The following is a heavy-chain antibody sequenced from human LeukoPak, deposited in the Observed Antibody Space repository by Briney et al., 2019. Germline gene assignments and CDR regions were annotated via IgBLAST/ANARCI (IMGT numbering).Heavy chain of an antibody. D-gene: IGHD3-10*01. J-gene: IGHJ4*02. V-gene: IGHV3-23*01. CDR2: ISGSGGST. CDR1: GFTFSSYS. Sequence: GGSLRLSCAASGFTFSSYSMNWVRQAPGKGLEWVSAISGSGGSTYYADSVKGRFTISRDNSKNTLYLQMNSLRAEDTAVYYCAKAVWFGELFGPVDYWGQGTLVTVSS. CDR3: AKAVWFGELFGPVDY.